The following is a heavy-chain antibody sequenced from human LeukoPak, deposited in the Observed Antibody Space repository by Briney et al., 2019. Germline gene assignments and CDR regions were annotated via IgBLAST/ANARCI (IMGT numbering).Heavy chain of an antibody. D-gene: IGHD3-16*02. V-gene: IGHV4-38-2*01. CDR3: ARAFLVTFGGVIVPDY. Sequence: PSETLSLTCAVSGYSISSGYYWGWIRQPPGKGLEWIGSIYHSGSTYYNPSLKSRVTISVDTSKNQFSLKLSSVTAADMAVYYCARAFLVTFGGVIVPDYWGQGTLVTVSS. CDR2: IYHSGST. CDR1: GYSISSGYY. J-gene: IGHJ4*02.